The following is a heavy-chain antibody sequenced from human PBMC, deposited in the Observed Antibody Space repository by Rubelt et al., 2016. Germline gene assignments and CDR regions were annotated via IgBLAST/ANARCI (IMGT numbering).Heavy chain of an antibody. CDR1: SSYG. J-gene: IGHJ2*01. CDR3: AKDREMSPILGGYFDL. CDR2: ISGSGGTT. Sequence: SSYGMHWVRQAPGKGLAWVSVISGSGGTTYYADSVKGRFTISRDNSKNTLYLQMNSLRAEDTAVYYCAKDREMSPILGGYFDLWGRGTLVTVSS. D-gene: IGHD5-24*01. V-gene: IGHV3-23*01.